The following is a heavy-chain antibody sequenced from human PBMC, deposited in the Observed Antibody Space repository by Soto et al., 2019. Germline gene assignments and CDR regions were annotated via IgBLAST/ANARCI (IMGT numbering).Heavy chain of an antibody. CDR1: GYTFTSYG. Sequence: ASVQVSFMASGYTFTSYGISWVRQAPGQGLEWMGWISAYNGNTNYAQKLQGRVTMTTDASTSTAYMELRSLRSDDTAVYYCARMDVGATSIDPWGQGTLVTVSS. CDR3: ARMDVGATSIDP. D-gene: IGHD1-26*01. CDR2: ISAYNGNT. J-gene: IGHJ5*02. V-gene: IGHV1-18*01.